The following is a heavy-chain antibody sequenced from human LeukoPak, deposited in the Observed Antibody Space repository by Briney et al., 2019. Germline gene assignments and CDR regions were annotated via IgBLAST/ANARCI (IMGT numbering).Heavy chain of an antibody. CDR1: GGTFSSYA. D-gene: IGHD3-10*01. J-gene: IGHJ3*02. Sequence: ASVKVSCKAPGGTFSSYAISWVRQAPGQGLEWMGGIIPIFGTANYAQKFQGRVTITADESTSTAYMELGSLRSDDTAVYYCARDRPNVLLWFGELNAFDIWGQGTMVTVSS. CDR2: IIPIFGTA. CDR3: ARDRPNVLLWFGELNAFDI. V-gene: IGHV1-69*13.